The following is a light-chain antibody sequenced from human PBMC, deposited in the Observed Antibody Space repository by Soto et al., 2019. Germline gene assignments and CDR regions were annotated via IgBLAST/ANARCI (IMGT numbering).Light chain of an antibody. CDR3: QQYENLPT. J-gene: IGKJ5*01. CDR2: DAS. Sequence: DIQVTQSPSSLSASVGDRVTITCQASQNINNYLNWYQQKPGRAPKLLIYDASNLEAGVPSRFRGSGSGTDFTPTISRLQPEDIATYYCQQYENLPTFGQGTRLEIK. CDR1: QNINNY. V-gene: IGKV1-33*01.